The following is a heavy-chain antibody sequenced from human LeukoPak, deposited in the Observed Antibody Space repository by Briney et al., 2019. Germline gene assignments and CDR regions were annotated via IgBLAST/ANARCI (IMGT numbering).Heavy chain of an antibody. Sequence: GGSLRLSCAASVSTFSDQYMDWVRQAPRKGLQWVGRIGNKASRYTTEYAASVKGRFTISRDDSRNSLYLQMNSLKTEDTALYYCTRGYSGKSVYAFDIWGPGTMVTVSS. CDR1: VSTFSDQY. CDR2: IGNKASRYTT. V-gene: IGHV3-72*01. D-gene: IGHD1-26*01. J-gene: IGHJ3*02. CDR3: TRGYSGKSVYAFDI.